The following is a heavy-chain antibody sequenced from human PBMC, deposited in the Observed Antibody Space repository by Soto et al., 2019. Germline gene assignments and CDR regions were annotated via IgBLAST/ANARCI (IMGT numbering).Heavy chain of an antibody. J-gene: IGHJ4*02. Sequence: ASVKVSCKASGYTFTSYAMHWVRQAPGQRLEWMGWINAGNGNTKYSQEFQGRVTITRDTSASTAYMEMSSLRSEDTAVDYCAREKGGYDESSGLDYWGQGTLVTVSS. CDR3: AREKGGYDESSGLDY. CDR1: GYTFTSYA. D-gene: IGHD3-22*01. CDR2: INAGNGNT. V-gene: IGHV1-3*01.